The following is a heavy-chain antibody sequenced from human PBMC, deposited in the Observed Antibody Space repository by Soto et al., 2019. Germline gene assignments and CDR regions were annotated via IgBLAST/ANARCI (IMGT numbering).Heavy chain of an antibody. Sequence: PGGSLRLSCAASGFTFSSYWMHWVRQAPGKGLVWVSRINSDGSSTSHADSVKGRFTISRDNAKNTLYLQMNSLRAEDTAVYYCARDRGSYSQFDYWGQGTLVTVSS. D-gene: IGHD1-26*01. CDR1: GFTFSSYW. CDR2: INSDGSST. CDR3: ARDRGSYSQFDY. J-gene: IGHJ4*02. V-gene: IGHV3-74*01.